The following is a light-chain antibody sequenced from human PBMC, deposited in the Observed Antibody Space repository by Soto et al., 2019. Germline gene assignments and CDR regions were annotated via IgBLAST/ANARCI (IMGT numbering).Light chain of an antibody. V-gene: IGKV3-20*01. CDR1: QSVSSSY. CDR2: GAS. J-gene: IGKJ1*01. Sequence: GLTQSPGTLSLSPGERSTLGCMPVQSVSSSYLAWYQQKPGQAPRXXIYGASSRATGIPDRFSGSGSGTDLTLNLSGLEPEDGEVDYGQQYGSSPWTFVQGTKGDI. CDR3: QQYGSSPWT.